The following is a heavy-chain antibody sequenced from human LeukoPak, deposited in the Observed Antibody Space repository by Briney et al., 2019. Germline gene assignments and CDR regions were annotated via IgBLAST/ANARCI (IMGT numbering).Heavy chain of an antibody. CDR2: IYYSGST. D-gene: IGHD5-18*01. CDR1: GGSPSSSSYY. V-gene: IGHV4-39*01. J-gene: IGHJ4*02. Sequence: SGTLSLTRTVSGGSPSSSSYYWGWIRQPPGKGLEWIGSIYYSGSTYYNPSLKSRVTISVDTSKNQFSLKLSSVIAADTAVYYCARRDTAMVVFFDYWGQGTLVTVSS. CDR3: ARRDTAMVVFFDY.